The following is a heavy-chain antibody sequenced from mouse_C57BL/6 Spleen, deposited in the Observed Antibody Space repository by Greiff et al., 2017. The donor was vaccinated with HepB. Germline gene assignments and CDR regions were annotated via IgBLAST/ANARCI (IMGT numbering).Heavy chain of an antibody. V-gene: IGHV5-6*01. CDR2: ISSGGSYT. CDR1: GFTFSSYG. CDR3: ARDTDYYGFAY. D-gene: IGHD1-1*01. J-gene: IGHJ3*01. Sequence: EVMLVESGGDLVKPGGSLKLSCAASGFTFSSYGMSWVRQTPDKRLEWVATISSGGSYTYYPDSVKGRFTISRDNAKNTLYLQMSSLKSEDTAMYYCARDTDYYGFAYWGQGTLVTVSA.